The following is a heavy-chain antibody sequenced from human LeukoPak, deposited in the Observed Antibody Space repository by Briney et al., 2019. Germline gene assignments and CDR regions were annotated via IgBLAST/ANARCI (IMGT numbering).Heavy chain of an antibody. Sequence: ASVKVSCKASGYAFTRHYMHWVRQAPGQGLEWMGLINPSGSSTIYAQKFQGRVTMTRDMSTSTDYMELRSLRSDDTAVYYCAREDSSSWAPFDYWGQGTLVTVSS. CDR2: INPSGSST. CDR1: GYAFTRHY. J-gene: IGHJ4*02. V-gene: IGHV1-46*01. CDR3: AREDSSSWAPFDY. D-gene: IGHD6-13*01.